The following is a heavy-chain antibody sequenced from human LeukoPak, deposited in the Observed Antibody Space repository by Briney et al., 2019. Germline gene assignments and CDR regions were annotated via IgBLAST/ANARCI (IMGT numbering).Heavy chain of an antibody. CDR3: ARDPSSSYSFDY. J-gene: IGHJ4*02. CDR1: GGTFSSYA. V-gene: IGHV1-69*04. Sequence: SVKVSCKASGGTFSSYAISWVRQAPGQGLEWMGRIIPILGIANYAQKFQGRVTITADKSTSTAYMELSSLRSEDTAVYYCARDPSSSYSFDYWGQGTLVTVSS. D-gene: IGHD6-13*01. CDR2: IIPILGIA.